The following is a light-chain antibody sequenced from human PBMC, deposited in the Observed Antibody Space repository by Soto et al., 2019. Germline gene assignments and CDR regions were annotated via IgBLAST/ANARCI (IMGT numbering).Light chain of an antibody. CDR1: QVIPAY. Sequence: DIQLTQSPSSLSASVGDRVTITCRASQVIPAYLNWYQHKPGKAPKLVIYDTSNLEIGVPSRFGGGGSGTDFTFTITGLQPEDYATYYCQQYESLPYPFGQGTKL. CDR2: DTS. J-gene: IGKJ2*01. V-gene: IGKV1-33*01. CDR3: QQYESLPYP.